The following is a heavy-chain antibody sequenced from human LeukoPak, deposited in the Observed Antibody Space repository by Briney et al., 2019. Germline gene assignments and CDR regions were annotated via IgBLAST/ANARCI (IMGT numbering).Heavy chain of an antibody. Sequence: GRSLRLSCAASGFTFSSYGMHWVRQAPGKGLXXXXVISYDGSNKYYADSVKGRFTISRDNSKNTLYLQMNSLRAEDTAVYYCATLFGELLGMDYWGQGTLVTVSS. CDR1: GFTFSSYG. CDR2: ISYDGSNK. D-gene: IGHD3-10*02. V-gene: IGHV3-30*03. J-gene: IGHJ4*02. CDR3: ATLFGELLGMDY.